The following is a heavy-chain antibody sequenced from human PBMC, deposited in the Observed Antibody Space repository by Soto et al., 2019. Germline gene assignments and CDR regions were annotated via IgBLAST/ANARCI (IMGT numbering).Heavy chain of an antibody. D-gene: IGHD3-3*01. CDR2: IYNIGST. V-gene: IGHV4-61*08. CDR1: GDSVTSGDYY. Sequence: PSETLSLTCTVSGDSVTSGDYYWNWIRQPPGKGLEWIGYIYNIGSTNYNPSLKSRVTISVDTSNNQFSLTLTSVTAADTAVYYCARDGEVWGRGTLVTVSS. CDR3: ARDGEV. J-gene: IGHJ4*02.